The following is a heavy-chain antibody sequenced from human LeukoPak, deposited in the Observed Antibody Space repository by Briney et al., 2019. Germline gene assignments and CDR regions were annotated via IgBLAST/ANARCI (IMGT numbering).Heavy chain of an antibody. CDR2: IYHSGST. J-gene: IGHJ3*02. CDR3: ASGGEVLWFGESNDAFDI. Sequence: ASEALSLTCSVSGYSISSGYYWGWIRQPPGKGLEWIGSIYHSGSTYYNPSLKSRGAISVDTSKNQFSLKLSSVTAADTAVYYCASGGEVLWFGESNDAFDIWGQGTMVTVSS. D-gene: IGHD3-10*01. CDR1: GYSISSGYY. V-gene: IGHV4-38-2*01.